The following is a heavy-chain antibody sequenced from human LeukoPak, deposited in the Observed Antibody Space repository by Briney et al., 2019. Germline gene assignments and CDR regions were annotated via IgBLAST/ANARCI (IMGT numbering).Heavy chain of an antibody. J-gene: IGHJ4*02. CDR2: IYYSGST. Sequence: SETLSLTCTVSGGSVSSGSYYWSWIRQPPGKGLEWIGYIYYSGSTNYNPSLKSRVTISVDTSKNQFSLKVSSVTAADTAIYYCGKTDIYFNPIDYWGPGSLVTVSS. CDR3: GKTDIYFNPIDY. D-gene: IGHD3-9*01. CDR1: GGSVSSGSYY. V-gene: IGHV4-61*01.